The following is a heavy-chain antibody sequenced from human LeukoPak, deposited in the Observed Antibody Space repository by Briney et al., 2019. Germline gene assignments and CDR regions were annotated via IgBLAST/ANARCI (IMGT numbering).Heavy chain of an antibody. CDR2: SYYSGNT. Sequence: SETLSLTCTASGDSISSSNYYWGWIRQPPGKGLEWIGSSYYSGNTYYNPSLKSRVTISVDTSKNQFSLKLSSVTAADTAVYYCARDLGGGYSPFDYWGQGTLVTVSS. CDR1: GDSISSSNYY. D-gene: IGHD1-26*01. V-gene: IGHV4-39*07. J-gene: IGHJ4*02. CDR3: ARDLGGGYSPFDY.